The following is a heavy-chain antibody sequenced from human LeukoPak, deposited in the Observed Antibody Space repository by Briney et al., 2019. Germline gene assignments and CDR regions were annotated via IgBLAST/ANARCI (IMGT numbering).Heavy chain of an antibody. V-gene: IGHV4-34*01. CDR1: GGSFSGYF. CDR2: ITPSGST. D-gene: IGHD3-22*01. J-gene: IGHJ4*02. CDR3: ASSFYYDRRDY. Sequence: SETLSLTCVVYGGSFSGYFWSWIRQPPGKGLEWIGEITPSGSTNYSPSLKRRVSISIDTSQKKLSLRLTSVTAADSAVYYCASSFYYDRRDYWGQGSMV.